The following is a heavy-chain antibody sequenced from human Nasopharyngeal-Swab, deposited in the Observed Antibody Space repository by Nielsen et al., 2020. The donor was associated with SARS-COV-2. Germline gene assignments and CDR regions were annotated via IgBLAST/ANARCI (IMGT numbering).Heavy chain of an antibody. CDR2: IKQDGSEK. CDR1: GFTFSSYW. CDR3: ARGNSYGFYYFDY. J-gene: IGHJ4*02. D-gene: IGHD5-18*01. V-gene: IGHV3-7*04. Sequence: GESLKISCAASGFTFSSYWMSWVRQAPGKGPEWVANIKQDGSEKYYVDSVKGRFTISRDNAKNSLYLQMNSLRAEDTAVYYCARGNSYGFYYFDYWGQGTLVTVSS.